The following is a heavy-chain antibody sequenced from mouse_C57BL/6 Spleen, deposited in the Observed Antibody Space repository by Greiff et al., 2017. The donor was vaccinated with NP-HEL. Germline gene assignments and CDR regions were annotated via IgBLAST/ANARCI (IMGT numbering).Heavy chain of an antibody. V-gene: IGHV10-1*01. Sequence: EVQLVESGGGLVQPKGSLKLSCAASGFSFNTYAMNWVRQAPGKGLEWVARIRSKSNNYATYYADSVKDRFTISRDDSESMLYLQMNNLKTEDTAMYYCVRRGDRPGSSYGYAMDYWGQGTSVTVSS. D-gene: IGHD1-1*01. CDR1: GFSFNTYA. CDR3: VRRGDRPGSSYGYAMDY. J-gene: IGHJ4*01. CDR2: IRSKSNNYAT.